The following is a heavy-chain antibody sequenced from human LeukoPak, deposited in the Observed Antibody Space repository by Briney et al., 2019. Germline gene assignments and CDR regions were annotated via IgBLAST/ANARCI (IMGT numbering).Heavy chain of an antibody. J-gene: IGHJ4*02. V-gene: IGHV4-61*02. CDR2: VRSDEST. CDR1: GVSMTTGTYY. D-gene: IGHD2-21*01. CDR3: ARDSSYCAGDCYSN. Sequence: SETLTLTCTVSGVSMTTGTYYWGWIQQPAGKGLEWIGRVRSDESTRYNPSLKSRVTTSADMAKNQFSLKLSSVTAADTAVYYCARDSSYCAGDCYSNWGQGTLVTVSS.